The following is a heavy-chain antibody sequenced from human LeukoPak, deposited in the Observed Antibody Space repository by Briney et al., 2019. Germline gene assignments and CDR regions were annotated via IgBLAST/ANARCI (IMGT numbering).Heavy chain of an antibody. D-gene: IGHD2-21*02. J-gene: IGHJ4*02. CDR2: IYSGGNT. Sequence: GGSLSLSCAASGFSVSNYYMSWVRQAPGKGLEWVSVIYSGGNTYYTDSVKGRFTISRDNAKNSLYLQMNSLRAEDTAVYYCARGGGDCDYWGQGTLVTVSS. CDR1: GFSVSNYY. V-gene: IGHV3-53*01. CDR3: ARGGGDCDY.